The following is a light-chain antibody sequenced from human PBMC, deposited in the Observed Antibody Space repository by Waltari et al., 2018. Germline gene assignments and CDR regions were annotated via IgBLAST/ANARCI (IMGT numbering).Light chain of an antibody. CDR1: QSISRS. CDR2: DAS. CDR3: QKYGSLPAT. V-gene: IGKV3-20*01. Sequence: EIMLTQSPGTLSLSPGERATLSCRASQSISRSLAWYQQKPGQAPRLLIYDASSRATGIPDRFSGSGSVTDFSLTISRLEPEDFAVYYCQKYGSLPATFGQGTKVEIK. J-gene: IGKJ1*01.